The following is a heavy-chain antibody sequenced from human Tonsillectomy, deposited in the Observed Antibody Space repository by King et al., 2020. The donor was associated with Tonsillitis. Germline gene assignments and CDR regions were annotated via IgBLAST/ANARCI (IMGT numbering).Heavy chain of an antibody. CDR1: GFTLRNYG. CDR3: AKDSGTHTDFDY. V-gene: IGHV3-23*04. J-gene: IGHJ4*02. D-gene: IGHD6-25*01. CDR2: ISGSGT. Sequence: VQLVQSGGGLEQPGGPLRLSCAGSGFTLRNYGMSWVRQAPGKGLEWVSTISGSGTYYTDSVKGRFTVSRDDSRNTLYLQMNSLRADDTAVYYCAKDSGTHTDFDYWGQGTLVTVSS.